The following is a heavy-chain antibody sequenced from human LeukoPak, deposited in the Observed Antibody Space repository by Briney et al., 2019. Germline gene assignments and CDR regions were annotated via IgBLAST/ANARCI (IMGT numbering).Heavy chain of an antibody. Sequence: ASVKVSCKASGGTFSSHAISWVRQAPGQGLEWMGRIIPIFGTANYAQKFQGRVTITTDESTSTAYMELSSLRSEDTAVYYCARDRYSSSWTSPFDPWGQGTLVTVSS. CDR3: ARDRYSSSWTSPFDP. J-gene: IGHJ5*02. CDR2: IIPIFGTA. CDR1: GGTFSSHA. D-gene: IGHD6-13*01. V-gene: IGHV1-69*05.